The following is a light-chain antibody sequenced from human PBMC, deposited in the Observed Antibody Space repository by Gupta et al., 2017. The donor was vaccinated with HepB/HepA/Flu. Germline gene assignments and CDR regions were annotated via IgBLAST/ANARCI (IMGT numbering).Light chain of an antibody. CDR3: QQRSNWPPEGT. CDR2: DAS. V-gene: IGKV3-11*01. CDR1: QSVSNY. Sequence: EIVLTQSPATLSLSPGERATLSCRARQSVSNYLAWYQQKPGQAPRLLIYDASNRATGIPARFSGSGSGTDFTLTISSLEPEDFAVYYCQQRSNWPPEGTFGGGTKVEIK. J-gene: IGKJ4*01.